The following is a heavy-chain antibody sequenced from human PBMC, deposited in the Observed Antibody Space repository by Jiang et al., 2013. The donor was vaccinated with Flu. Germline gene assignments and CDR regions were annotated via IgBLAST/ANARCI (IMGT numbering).Heavy chain of an antibody. CDR2: ISYDGSNK. CDR3: ARGMIYDSSERDAFDI. V-gene: IGHV3-30-3*01. D-gene: IGHD3-22*01. J-gene: IGHJ3*02. CDR1: GFTFSSYA. Sequence: VQLLESGGGVVQPGRSLRLSCAASGFTFSSYAMHWVRQAPGKGLEWVAVISYDGSNKYYADSVKGRFTISRDNSKNTLYLQMNSLRAEDTAVYYCARGMIYDSSERDAFDIWGQGTMVTVSS.